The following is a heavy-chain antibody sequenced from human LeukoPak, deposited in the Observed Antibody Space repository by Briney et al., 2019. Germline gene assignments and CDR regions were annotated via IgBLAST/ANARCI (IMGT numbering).Heavy chain of an antibody. CDR3: TRDSETGDPGYFDY. J-gene: IGHJ4*02. V-gene: IGHV3-66*01. CDR1: GLTVSSNH. D-gene: IGHD7-27*01. CDR2: VYSAGTT. Sequence: PGGSLRLSCAASGLTVSSNHMSWVRQAPGKGLEWVSVVYSAGTTYYADSVKGRFTISRDNSKNTLYLQMNSLRAEDTAVYYCTRDSETGDPGYFDYWGQGTLVTVSS.